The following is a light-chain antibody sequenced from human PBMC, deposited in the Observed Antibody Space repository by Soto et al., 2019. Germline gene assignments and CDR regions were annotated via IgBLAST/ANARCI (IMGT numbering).Light chain of an antibody. CDR3: QLWDSTSHVV. CDR1: NIGSKN. CDR2: RDN. J-gene: IGLJ2*01. V-gene: IGLV3-9*01. Sequence: SYELTQPLSVSVALGQTARITCGANNIGSKNVHWYQQKPGQAPVLVIFRDNNRPSGIPERFSGSNSGNTATLTISRAQAGDEADYYCQLWDSTSHVVFGGGTKLTVL.